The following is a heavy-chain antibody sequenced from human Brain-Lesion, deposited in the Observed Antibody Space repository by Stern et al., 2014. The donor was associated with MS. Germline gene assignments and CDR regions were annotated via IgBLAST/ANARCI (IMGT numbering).Heavy chain of an antibody. CDR3: ARGGGLVGYFDY. Sequence: QAQLVQSGAEVKKPGSSVKGSCKASGDTFSSYAINWGRQVPGQGLEWLGGITPVFGTTNYAQKFQGRVTITADKSTNTAYMELMTLRSEDTAVYYCARGGGLVGYFDYWGQGTLVSVSS. V-gene: IGHV1-69*06. CDR1: GDTFSSYA. CDR2: ITPVFGTT. D-gene: IGHD1-26*01. J-gene: IGHJ4*02.